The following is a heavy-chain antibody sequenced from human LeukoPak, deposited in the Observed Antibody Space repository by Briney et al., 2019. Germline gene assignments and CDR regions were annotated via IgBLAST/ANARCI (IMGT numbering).Heavy chain of an antibody. Sequence: SETLSLTCTVSGGSISSYYWSWIRQPPGRGLEWIGYIYYSGSTNYNPSLKSRVTISVDTSKNQFSLKLSSVTAADTAVYYCARTYYDILAGYSLFDYWGQGTLVTVSS. J-gene: IGHJ4*02. CDR1: GGSISSYY. D-gene: IGHD3-9*01. CDR2: IYYSGST. V-gene: IGHV4-59*01. CDR3: ARTYYDILAGYSLFDY.